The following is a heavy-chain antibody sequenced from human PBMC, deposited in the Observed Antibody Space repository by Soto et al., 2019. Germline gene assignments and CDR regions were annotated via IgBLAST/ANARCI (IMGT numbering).Heavy chain of an antibody. D-gene: IGHD6-19*01. Sequence: GGSLRLSCAASGFTFSNAWMSWVRQAPGKGLEWVGRIKSKTDGGTTDHAAPVKGRFTISRDDSKNTLYLQMNSLKTEDTAVYYCGIAVADTIDYWGQGTLVTVSS. J-gene: IGHJ4*02. CDR2: IKSKTDGGTT. CDR1: GFTFSNAW. V-gene: IGHV3-15*01. CDR3: GIAVADTIDY.